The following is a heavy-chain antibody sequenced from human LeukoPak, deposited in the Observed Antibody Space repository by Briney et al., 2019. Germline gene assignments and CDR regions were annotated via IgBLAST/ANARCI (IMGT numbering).Heavy chain of an antibody. J-gene: IGHJ4*02. D-gene: IGHD1-1*01. V-gene: IGHV3-30-3*01. CDR2: ISYDGSNK. CDR1: GFTFSSYA. Sequence: GGSLRLSCAASGFTFSSYAMHWVRQAPGKGLEWVAVISYDGSNKYYADSVKGRFTISRDNSKNTLYLQMNSLRAEDTAVYYCASWNDLRDYWGQGTLVTVSS. CDR3: ASWNDLRDY.